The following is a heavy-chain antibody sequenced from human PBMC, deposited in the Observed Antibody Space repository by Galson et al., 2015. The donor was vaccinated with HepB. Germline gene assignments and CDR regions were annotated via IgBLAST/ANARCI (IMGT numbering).Heavy chain of an antibody. D-gene: IGHD6-19*01. V-gene: IGHV1-3*01. CDR3: ARRSLYHSGWYGGDDAFDI. Sequence: SVKVSCKASGYTFTSYAMHWVRQAPGQRLEWMGWINAGNGNTKYSQKFQGRVTITRDTSASTAYMELSSLRSEDTAVYYCARRSLYHSGWYGGDDAFDIWGQGTMVTVSS. J-gene: IGHJ3*02. CDR2: INAGNGNT. CDR1: GYTFTSYA.